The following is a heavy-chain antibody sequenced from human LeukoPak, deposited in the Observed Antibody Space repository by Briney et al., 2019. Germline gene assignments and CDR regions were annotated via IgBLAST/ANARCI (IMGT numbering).Heavy chain of an antibody. J-gene: IGHJ4*02. CDR3: AREWSAFDY. D-gene: IGHD3-3*01. Sequence: PSETLSLTCTVSGDPISSHSGNKWNWIRQAPGKGLEWIGYVYYSGTTSYNPSVNSRVTISVDTSKNQFSLKLTSVTAADTAVYYCAREWSAFDYWGQGTLVTVSS. CDR1: GDPISSHSGNK. V-gene: IGHV4-61*08. CDR2: VYYSGTT.